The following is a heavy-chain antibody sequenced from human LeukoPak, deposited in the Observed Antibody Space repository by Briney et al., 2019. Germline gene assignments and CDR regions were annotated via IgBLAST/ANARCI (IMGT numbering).Heavy chain of an antibody. J-gene: IGHJ4*02. D-gene: IGHD1-26*01. CDR2: INAYNGNT. CDR3: ARTQYTGSYSAFDY. V-gene: IGHV1-18*01. Sequence: ASVKVSCKASGYTFTSYAMHWVRQAPGQRLEWMGWINAYNGNTNYAQKLQGRVTMTTDTSTSTVYMELRSLRSDDTAVYHCARTQYTGSYSAFDYWGQGTLVTVSS. CDR1: GYTFTSYA.